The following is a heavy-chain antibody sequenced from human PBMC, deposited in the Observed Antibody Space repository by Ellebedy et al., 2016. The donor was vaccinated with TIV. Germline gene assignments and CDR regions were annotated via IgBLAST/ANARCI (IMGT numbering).Heavy chain of an antibody. V-gene: IGHV1-46*01. Sequence: ASVKVSCKASGYTFTGYYMHWVRQAPGQGLEWMGWINPNGGTTSYTQKFQGRVTMTRDTSTSTVYMELSSLRSEDTAVYYCASGNVDTADNFPFDYWGQGTLVTVSS. CDR1: GYTFTGYY. CDR2: INPNGGTT. D-gene: IGHD5-18*01. J-gene: IGHJ4*02. CDR3: ASGNVDTADNFPFDY.